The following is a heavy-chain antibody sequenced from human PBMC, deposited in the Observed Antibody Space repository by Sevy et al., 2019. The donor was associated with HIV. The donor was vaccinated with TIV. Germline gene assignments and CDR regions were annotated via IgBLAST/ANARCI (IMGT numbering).Heavy chain of an antibody. CDR2: INPNSGGT. J-gene: IGHJ6*02. D-gene: IGHD5-12*01. CDR1: GYTFTGYY. V-gene: IGHV1-2*06. CDR3: AGVVATRHGMDV. Sequence: VSVKVSCKASGYTFTGYYMHWVRQAPGQGLEWMGRINPNSGGTNYAQKFQGRVTMTRDTSISTAYMELSRLRSDDTAVYYCAGVVATRHGMDVWGQGTTVTVSS.